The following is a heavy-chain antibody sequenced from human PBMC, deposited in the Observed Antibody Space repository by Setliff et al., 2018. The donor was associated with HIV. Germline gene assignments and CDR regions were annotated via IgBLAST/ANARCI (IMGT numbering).Heavy chain of an antibody. V-gene: IGHV3-20*04. CDR3: AKVRSSSWYDYLDY. Sequence: PGGSLRLSCAASGFTFDDYGMSWVRQVPGKGLGWVSSINWNGGGTDYADSVKGRFTISRDNAKNSLYLQVNSLRAEDTALYYCAKVRSSSWYDYLDYWGQGTLVTVSS. CDR2: INWNGGGT. J-gene: IGHJ4*02. CDR1: GFTFDDYG. D-gene: IGHD6-13*01.